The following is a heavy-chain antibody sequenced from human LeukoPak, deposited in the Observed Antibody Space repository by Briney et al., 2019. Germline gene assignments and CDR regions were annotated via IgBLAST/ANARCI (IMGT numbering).Heavy chain of an antibody. CDR2: ISGSGGST. CDR3: AKVHGSGSYYPSHYDY. J-gene: IGHJ4*02. CDR1: GFTFSSYA. Sequence: GGSLRLSCAASGFTFSSYAMSWVRQAPGKGLEWVSAISGSGGSTYYADSVKGRFTISRDNSKNALYLQMNSLRAEDTAVYYCAKVHGSGSYYPSHYDYWGQGTLVTVSS. D-gene: IGHD3-10*01. V-gene: IGHV3-23*01.